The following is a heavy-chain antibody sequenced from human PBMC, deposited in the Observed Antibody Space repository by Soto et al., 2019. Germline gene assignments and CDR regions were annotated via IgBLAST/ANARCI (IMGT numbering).Heavy chain of an antibody. J-gene: IGHJ4*02. Sequence: SETLSLTCAVSGGSISSGGYSWSWIRQPPGKGLEWIGYIYHSGSTYYNPSLKSRVTISVDRSKNQFSLKLSSVTAADTAVYYCARGNPFAYWGQGTLVTVSS. V-gene: IGHV4-30-2*01. CDR1: GGSISSGGYS. CDR2: IYHSGST. D-gene: IGHD1-1*01. CDR3: ARGNPFAY.